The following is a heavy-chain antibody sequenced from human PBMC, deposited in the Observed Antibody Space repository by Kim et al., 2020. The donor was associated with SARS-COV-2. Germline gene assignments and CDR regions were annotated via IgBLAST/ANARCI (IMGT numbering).Heavy chain of an antibody. D-gene: IGHD3-10*01. CDR3: AKTKEVSAVLLWFGEPRDAFDI. J-gene: IGHJ3*02. Sequence: GGSLRLSCAASGFTFSSYAMSWVRQAPGKGLEWVSAISGSGGSTYYADSVKGRFTISRDNSKNTLYLQMNSLRAEDTAVYYCAKTKEVSAVLLWFGEPRDAFDIWGQGTMVTVSS. V-gene: IGHV3-23*01. CDR2: ISGSGGST. CDR1: GFTFSSYA.